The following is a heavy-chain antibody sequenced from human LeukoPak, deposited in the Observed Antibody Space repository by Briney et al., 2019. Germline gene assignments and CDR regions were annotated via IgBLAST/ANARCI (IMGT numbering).Heavy chain of an antibody. CDR1: GGSISSYY. V-gene: IGHV4-4*07. J-gene: IGHJ5*02. CDR3: ARGHIFGVENLNSWFDP. CDR2: IYTSGST. Sequence: NPSETLSLTCTVSGGSISSYYWSWIRQPAGKGLEWIGRIYTSGSTNYNPSLKSRVTMSVDTSKNQFSLKLSSVTAADTAVYYCARGHIFGVENLNSWFDPWGQGTLVTVSS. D-gene: IGHD3-3*01.